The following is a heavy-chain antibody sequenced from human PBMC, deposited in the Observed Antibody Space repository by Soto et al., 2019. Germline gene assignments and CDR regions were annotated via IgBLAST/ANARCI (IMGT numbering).Heavy chain of an antibody. V-gene: IGHV1-8*01. D-gene: IGHD6-19*01. CDR1: GYTFTSYD. CDR2: MNPNSGNT. J-gene: IGHJ4*02. Sequence: ASVKVSCKASGYTFTSYDINWVRQATGQGLEWMGWMNPNSGNTGYAQKFQGRVTMTRNTSISTAYMELSSLRSEDTAVYYCARGQDSSALPDYWGQGTLVTVSS. CDR3: ARGQDSSALPDY.